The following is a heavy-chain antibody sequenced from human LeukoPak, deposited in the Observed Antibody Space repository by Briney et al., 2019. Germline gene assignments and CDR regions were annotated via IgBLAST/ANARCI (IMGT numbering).Heavy chain of an antibody. Sequence: GGSLRLSCAASGFTFRTSGMSWVRQAPGKGLEWVSAISGSGVSTYYADSVKGRFTISRDNAKNSLYLQMNSLRAEDTAVYYCARNTHNYGGPLDYWGQGTLVTVSS. CDR3: ARNTHNYGGPLDY. D-gene: IGHD4-11*01. J-gene: IGHJ4*02. CDR1: GFTFRTSG. CDR2: ISGSGVST. V-gene: IGHV3-23*01.